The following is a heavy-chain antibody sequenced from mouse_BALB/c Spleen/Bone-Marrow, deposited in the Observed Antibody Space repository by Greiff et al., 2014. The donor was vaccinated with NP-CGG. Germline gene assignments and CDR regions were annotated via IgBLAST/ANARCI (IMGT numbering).Heavy chain of an antibody. D-gene: IGHD2-2*01. CDR3: ARSRDGYDSFAY. J-gene: IGHJ3*01. Sequence: VQLQQSGAELAKPGASVKMSCKASGYTFTSYWMHWVKQRPGQGLEWIGYINPSTGYTEYNQKFKDKATLTADKSSSTAYMQLSSLTSEDSAVYYCARSRDGYDSFAYWGQGTLVTVPA. CDR1: GYTFTSYW. V-gene: IGHV1-7*01. CDR2: INPSTGYT.